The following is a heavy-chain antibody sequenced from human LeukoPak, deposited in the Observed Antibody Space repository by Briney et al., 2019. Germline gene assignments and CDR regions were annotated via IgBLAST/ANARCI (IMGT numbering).Heavy chain of an antibody. Sequence: GGSLRLSFAASGFPFSSYAMTWVRQAPGKGLEWVSALSGSGGSTFYADSVKGRFTISRDNSKNTLYLQMNSLRAEDTAVYYCARGPKVPAPTYYFDYWGQGTLVTVSS. V-gene: IGHV3-23*01. CDR3: ARGPKVPAPTYYFDY. CDR2: LSGSGGST. CDR1: GFPFSSYA. J-gene: IGHJ4*02. D-gene: IGHD2-2*01.